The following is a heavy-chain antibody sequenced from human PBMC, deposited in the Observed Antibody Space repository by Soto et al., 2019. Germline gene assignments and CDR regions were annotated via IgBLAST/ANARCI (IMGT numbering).Heavy chain of an antibody. CDR3: ARTPDI. CDR1: GGPISSGGYP. V-gene: IGHV4-30-2*01. CDR2: IYHSGST. Sequence: PSEALSLTSAFSGGPISSGGYPWSWIRQPPGKGLEWIGYIYHSGSTYYNPSLKSRVTISEDRSKNQFSLKLSSVTAADTAVYYCARTPDIWGQGTMVT. J-gene: IGHJ3*02.